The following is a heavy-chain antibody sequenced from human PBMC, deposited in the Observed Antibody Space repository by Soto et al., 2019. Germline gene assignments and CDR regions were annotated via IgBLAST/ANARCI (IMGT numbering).Heavy chain of an antibody. D-gene: IGHD3-3*01. CDR2: INHSGST. J-gene: IGHJ6*02. V-gene: IGHV4-34*01. CDR3: ARKSLITIFGVVKYYYGMDV. Sequence: SETLSLTCAVYGGSFSGYYWSWIRQPPGKGLEWIGEINHSGSTNYNPSLKSRVTISVDTSKNQFSLKLSSVTAADTAVYYCARKSLITIFGVVKYYYGMDVWGQGTTVS. CDR1: GGSFSGYY.